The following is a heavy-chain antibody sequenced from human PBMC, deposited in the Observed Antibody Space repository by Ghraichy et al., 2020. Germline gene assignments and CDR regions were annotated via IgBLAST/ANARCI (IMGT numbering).Heavy chain of an antibody. CDR3: AGTYYDFWSGPDMRYFQH. V-gene: IGHV4-59*01. D-gene: IGHD3-3*01. CDR1: GGSISSYY. Sequence: SETLSLTCTVSGGSISSYYWSWIRQPPGKGLEWIGYIYYSGSTNYNPSLKSRVTISVDTSKNQFSLKLSSVTAADTAVYYCAGTYYDFWSGPDMRYFQHWGQGTLVTVSS. J-gene: IGHJ1*01. CDR2: IYYSGST.